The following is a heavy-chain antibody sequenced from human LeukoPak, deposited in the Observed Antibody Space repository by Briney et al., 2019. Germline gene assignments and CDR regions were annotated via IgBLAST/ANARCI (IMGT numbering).Heavy chain of an antibody. Sequence: VASVKVSCKASGYTFTGYYMHWVRQAPGQGLEWMGWINPNSGGTNYAQKFQGRVTMTRDTSISTAYMELSRLRSDDTAVYYCARVGPPDGDYALYYYYYYMDVWGKGTTVTVSS. J-gene: IGHJ6*03. V-gene: IGHV1-2*02. CDR3: ARVGPPDGDYALYYYYYYMDV. CDR2: INPNSGGT. D-gene: IGHD4-17*01. CDR1: GYTFTGYY.